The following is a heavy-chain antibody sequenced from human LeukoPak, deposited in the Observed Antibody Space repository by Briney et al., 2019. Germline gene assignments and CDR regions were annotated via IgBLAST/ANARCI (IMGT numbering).Heavy chain of an antibody. D-gene: IGHD3-9*01. J-gene: IGHJ6*02. Sequence: PGGSLRLSCAASGFTFSSYAMSWVRQAPGKGLEWVSVIYSGGSTYYADSVKGRFTISRDNSKNTLYLQMNSLRAEDTAVYYCARGFDILTGYSLWYYYYGMDVWGQGTTVTVSS. CDR1: GFTFSSYA. V-gene: IGHV3-53*01. CDR3: ARGFDILTGYSLWYYYYGMDV. CDR2: IYSGGST.